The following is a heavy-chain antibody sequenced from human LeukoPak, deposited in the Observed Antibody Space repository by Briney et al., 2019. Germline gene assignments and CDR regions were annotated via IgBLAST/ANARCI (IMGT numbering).Heavy chain of an antibody. CDR2: ITGSGGST. D-gene: IGHD3-3*01. J-gene: IGHJ6*03. V-gene: IGHV3-23*01. CDR3: ARVRNYDFWSGYYYYYYYMDV. Sequence: GGSLRLSCVASGFTFSSYAMTWVRQAPGKGLEWVSAITGSGGSTYYADSVQGRFTISRDNAKNTLYLQMNSLRAEDTAVYYCARVRNYDFWSGYYYYYYYMDVWGKGTTVTVSS. CDR1: GFTFSSYA.